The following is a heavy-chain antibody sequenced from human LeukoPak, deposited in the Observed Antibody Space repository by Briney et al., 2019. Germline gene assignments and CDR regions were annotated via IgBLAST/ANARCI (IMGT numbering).Heavy chain of an antibody. CDR1: GYSFTSYW. V-gene: IGHV5-51*01. Sequence: GESLKISCKGSGYSFTSYWIGWVRQMPGKSLEWMGIIYPGDSDTRYSPSFQGQVTISADKSISTAYLQWSSLKASDTAMYYCARTHSSSWYRDAFDIWGQGTMVTVSS. CDR2: IYPGDSDT. D-gene: IGHD6-13*01. J-gene: IGHJ3*02. CDR3: ARTHSSSWYRDAFDI.